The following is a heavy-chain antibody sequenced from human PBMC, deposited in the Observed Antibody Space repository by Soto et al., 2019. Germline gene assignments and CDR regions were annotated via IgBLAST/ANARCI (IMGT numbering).Heavy chain of an antibody. D-gene: IGHD4-17*01. V-gene: IGHV1-8*01. CDR3: AGDHFKDYGDFDDAFDI. Sequence: ASVKVSCKASGYTFTSYDINWVRQATGQGLEWMGWMNPNSGNTDYAQKIQGRVTMTTDTSISTAYMELRSLRSDDTAEYYSAGDHFKDYGDFDDAFDIWGQGTRVTVSS. CDR1: GYTFTSYD. CDR2: MNPNSGNT. J-gene: IGHJ3*02.